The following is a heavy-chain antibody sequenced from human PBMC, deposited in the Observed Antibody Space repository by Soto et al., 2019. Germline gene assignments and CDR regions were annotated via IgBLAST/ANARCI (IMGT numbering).Heavy chain of an antibody. Sequence: GGSLRLSCAASGFTFSSYAMSWVRQAPGKGLEWVSSISSSSSYIYYADSVKGRFTISRDNAKNSLYLQMNSLRAEDTAVYYCARDPGLMYYFDYWGQGTLVTVSS. J-gene: IGHJ4*02. V-gene: IGHV3-21*01. CDR2: ISSSSSYI. CDR3: ARDPGLMYYFDY. CDR1: GFTFSSYA. D-gene: IGHD2-8*01.